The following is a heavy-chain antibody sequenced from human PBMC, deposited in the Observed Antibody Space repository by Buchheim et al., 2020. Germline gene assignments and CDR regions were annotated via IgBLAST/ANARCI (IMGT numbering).Heavy chain of an antibody. CDR2: INHSGST. D-gene: IGHD2-2*01. CDR3: ARALDCSSTSCYLREGKYFQH. V-gene: IGHV4-34*01. J-gene: IGHJ1*01. Sequence: QVQLQQWGAGLLKPSETLSLTCAVYGGSFSGYYWSWIRQPPGKGLEWIGEINHSGSTNYNPSLKSRVTISVDTSKNQFSLKLSSVTAADTAVYYCARALDCSSTSCYLREGKYFQHWGQGTL. CDR1: GGSFSGYY.